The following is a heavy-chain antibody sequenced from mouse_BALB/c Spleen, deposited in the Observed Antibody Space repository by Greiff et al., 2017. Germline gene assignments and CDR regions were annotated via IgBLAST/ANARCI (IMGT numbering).Heavy chain of an antibody. CDR3: ARWTMITLDYAMDY. V-gene: IGHV1S126*01. CDR1: GYSFTSYW. CDR2: IDPSDSET. D-gene: IGHD2-4*01. J-gene: IGHJ4*01. Sequence: VQLQQSGPQLVRPGASVKISCKASGYSFTSYWMHWVQQRPGQGLEWIGMIDPSDSETRLNQTFKDKATLTVDKSYSTAYMQLSSPTSEDSAVYYCARWTMITLDYAMDYWGQGTSVTVSS.